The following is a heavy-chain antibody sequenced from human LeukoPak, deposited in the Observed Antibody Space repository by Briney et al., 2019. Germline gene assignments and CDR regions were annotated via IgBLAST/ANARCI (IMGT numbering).Heavy chain of an antibody. D-gene: IGHD1-14*01. J-gene: IGHJ4*02. CDR2: MNPDSGNT. V-gene: IGHV1-8*01. CDR1: GYTFTSYE. CDR3: TVFNPFDY. Sequence: GASVKVSCKASGYTFTSYEINWVRQATGQGLEWMGWMNPDSGNTGYALKFQGRVTMTRNTSISTAYMELSSLRSEDTAVYYCTVFNPFDYWGQGTLVTVSS.